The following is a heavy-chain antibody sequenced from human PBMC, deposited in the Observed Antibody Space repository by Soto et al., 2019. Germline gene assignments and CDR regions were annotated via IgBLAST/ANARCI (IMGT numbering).Heavy chain of an antibody. Sequence: SETLSLTCTVSGGSISTFYWSWILQPPGKGLEWVGYIFYSGSTNYNPSLRSRVTLSVDTSKNQFSLKLRSVTDADAAVYYCARVAEGYYYGMDVWGQGTTVTVSS. CDR1: GGSISTFY. V-gene: IGHV4-59*01. CDR2: IFYSGST. J-gene: IGHJ6*02. CDR3: ARVAEGYYYGMDV.